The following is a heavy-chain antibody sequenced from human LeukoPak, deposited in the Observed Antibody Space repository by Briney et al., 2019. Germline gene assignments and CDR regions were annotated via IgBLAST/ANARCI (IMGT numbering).Heavy chain of an antibody. J-gene: IGHJ2*01. D-gene: IGHD2-2*01. CDR1: GGSISSGDYY. Sequence: SSETLSLTCTVSGGSISSGDYYWSWIRQPPGKGLEWIGYIYYSGSTYYNPSLKSRVTISVDTSKNQFSLKLSSVTAADTAVHYCARVLVVVVPAASHYWYFDLWGRGTLVTVSS. CDR3: ARVLVVVVPAASHYWYFDL. V-gene: IGHV4-30-4*01. CDR2: IYYSGST.